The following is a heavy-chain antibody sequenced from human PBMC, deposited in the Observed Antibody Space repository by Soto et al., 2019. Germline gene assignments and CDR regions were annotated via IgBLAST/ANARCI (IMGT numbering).Heavy chain of an antibody. CDR2: IYYSGST. V-gene: IGHV4-59*08. Sequence: SETLSLTCTVSGGSISSYYWSWIRQPPGKGLEWIGYIYYSGSTNYNPSIKSRVTISVDTSKNQFSLKLSSVTAADTAVYYFARFGDSNRGWYYYYYMDVWGKGTTVTVSS. J-gene: IGHJ6*03. D-gene: IGHD4-4*01. CDR3: ARFGDSNRGWYYYYYMDV. CDR1: GGSISSYY.